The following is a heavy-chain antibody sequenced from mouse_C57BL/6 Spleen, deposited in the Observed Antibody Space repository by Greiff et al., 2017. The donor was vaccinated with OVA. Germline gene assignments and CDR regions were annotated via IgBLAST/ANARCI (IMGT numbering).Heavy chain of an antibody. V-gene: IGHV1-26*01. Sequence: EVQLQQSGPELVKPGASVKISCKASGYTFTDYYMNWVKQSHGKSLEWIGDINPNNGGTSYNQKFKGKATLTVDKSSSTAYMELRSLTSEDSAVYYCARSETNWDYFDYWGQGTTLTVSS. CDR3: ARSETNWDYFDY. CDR2: INPNNGGT. D-gene: IGHD4-1*01. CDR1: GYTFTDYY. J-gene: IGHJ2*01.